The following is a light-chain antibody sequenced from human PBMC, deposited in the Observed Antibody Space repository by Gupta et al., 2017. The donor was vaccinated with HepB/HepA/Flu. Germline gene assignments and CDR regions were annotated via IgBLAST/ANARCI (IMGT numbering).Light chain of an antibody. CDR2: GAS. V-gene: IGKV3-20*01. J-gene: IGKJ1*01. CDR3: QQYDSSPWT. Sequence: EIVLTQSPGTLSLSPGERATLSCRASQSVTGSYLVWYQQKPGQTPRLLIYGASSRATGIPDRFSGSGSGTDFTLTISRLEPEDFAVYYCQQYDSSPWTFGQGTKVEIK. CDR1: QSVTGSY.